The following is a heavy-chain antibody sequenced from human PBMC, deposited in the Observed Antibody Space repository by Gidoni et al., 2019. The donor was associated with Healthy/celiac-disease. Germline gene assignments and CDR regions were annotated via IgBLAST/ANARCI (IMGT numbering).Heavy chain of an antibody. J-gene: IGHJ6*02. Sequence: EVQLLESGGGLVQPGGSLRLSCAASGFTFSSYAMSCVRQAPGKGLEWVSAISGSGGSTYYADAVKGRFTISRDNSKNTLYLQMNSMRAEDTAVYDCAGDTAYYYYYGMDVWGQGTTVTVSS. V-gene: IGHV3-23*01. CDR2: ISGSGGST. CDR1: GFTFSSYA. CDR3: AGDTAYYYYYGMDV. D-gene: IGHD5-18*01.